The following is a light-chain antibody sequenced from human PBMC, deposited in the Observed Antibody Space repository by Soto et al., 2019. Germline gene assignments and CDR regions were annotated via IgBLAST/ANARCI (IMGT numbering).Light chain of an antibody. CDR1: QSINTW. Sequence: DIQMTQSPSTLSASVGDRVTITCRASQSINTWLAWYQQKPGKAPKLLIYKASSLGSGVPSRFSGSGSGTDFTLTISSLKPDDFAIYYCQQYNSHSSYTFGQGTKLEIK. CDR3: QQYNSHSSYT. CDR2: KAS. J-gene: IGKJ2*01. V-gene: IGKV1-5*03.